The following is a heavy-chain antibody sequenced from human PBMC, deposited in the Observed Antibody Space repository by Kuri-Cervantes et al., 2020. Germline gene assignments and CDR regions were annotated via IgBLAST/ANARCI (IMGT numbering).Heavy chain of an antibody. CDR2: ISAYNGNT. CDR1: GYTFTSYG. Sequence: VKVSCKASGYTFTSYGISWVRQAPGQGLEWMGWISAYNGNTNYAQKLQGRVTMTTDTSTSTAYMELRSLRSDDTAVYYCARDSVGSGIKGGYYYYYYGMDVWGQGTMVTVSS. J-gene: IGHJ6*02. V-gene: IGHV1-18*01. CDR3: ARDSVGSGIKGGYYYYYYGMDV. D-gene: IGHD3-10*01.